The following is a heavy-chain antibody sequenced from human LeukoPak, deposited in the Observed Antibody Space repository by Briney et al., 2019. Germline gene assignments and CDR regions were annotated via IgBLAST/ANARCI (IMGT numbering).Heavy chain of an antibody. CDR1: GGSISSYY. CDR2: IYYSGST. J-gene: IGHJ5*02. V-gene: IGHV4-59*01. Sequence: PSETLSLTCTVSGGSISSYYWSWIRQPPGKGLEWIGYIYYSGSTNYNPSLESRVTISVDTSKNQFSLKLSSVTAADTAVYYCARDGSGSYLGWFDPWGQGTLVTVSS. CDR3: ARDGSGSYLGWFDP. D-gene: IGHD3-10*01.